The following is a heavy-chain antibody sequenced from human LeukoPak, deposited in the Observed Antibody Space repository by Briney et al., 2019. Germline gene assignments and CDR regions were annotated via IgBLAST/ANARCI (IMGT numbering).Heavy chain of an antibody. CDR3: ARQTMIVDPSLDY. D-gene: IGHD3-22*01. CDR1: GGSISSGSYY. J-gene: IGHJ4*02. V-gene: IGHV4-61*02. Sequence: PSETLSLTCTVSGGSISSGSYYWSWIRQPAGKGLEWIGRIYTSGSTNYNPSLKSRVTISVDTSKNQFSLKLSSVTAADTAVYYCARQTMIVDPSLDYWGQGTLVTVSS. CDR2: IYTSGST.